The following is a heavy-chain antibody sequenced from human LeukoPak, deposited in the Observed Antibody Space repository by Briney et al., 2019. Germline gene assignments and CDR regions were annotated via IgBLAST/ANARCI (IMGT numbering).Heavy chain of an antibody. Sequence: ASVKVSCKASGYTFTSYDINWVRQATGQGLEWMGWMNPNSGSTGYAQKFQGRVTMTRNTSISTAYMELSSLRSEDTAVYYCARVKMVRGGYYYGMDVWGQGTTVTVSS. V-gene: IGHV1-8*01. CDR2: MNPNSGST. D-gene: IGHD3-10*01. J-gene: IGHJ6*02. CDR1: GYTFTSYD. CDR3: ARVKMVRGGYYYGMDV.